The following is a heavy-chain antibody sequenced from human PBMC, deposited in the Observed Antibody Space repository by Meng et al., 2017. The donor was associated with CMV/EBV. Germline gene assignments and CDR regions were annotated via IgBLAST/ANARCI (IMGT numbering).Heavy chain of an antibody. CDR1: GYTFTGYY. CDR3: AREEAYYYGMDV. J-gene: IGHJ6*02. Sequence: ASVKVSCKASGYTFTGYYMHWVRQDPGQGLEWMGWINPNSGGTNYAQKFQGRVTMTRDTSISTAYMELSRLRSDDTAVYYCAREEAYYYGMDVWGQGTTVTVSS. V-gene: IGHV1-2*02. CDR2: INPNSGGT.